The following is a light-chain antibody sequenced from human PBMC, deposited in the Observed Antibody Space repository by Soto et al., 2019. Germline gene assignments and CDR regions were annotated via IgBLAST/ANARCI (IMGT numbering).Light chain of an antibody. CDR2: DVN. CDR1: SSDVGGYNY. V-gene: IGLV2-14*01. Sequence: QTVVTQPASVSGSPGQSITISCAGTSSDVGGYNYVSWYQQYPGKAPKLMIYDVNSRPSGVSNRFSGSKSGNTASLTISGLQAEDEAEYYCSSSTGSSTHVLFGGGTQLTVL. CDR3: SSSTGSSTHVL. J-gene: IGLJ2*01.